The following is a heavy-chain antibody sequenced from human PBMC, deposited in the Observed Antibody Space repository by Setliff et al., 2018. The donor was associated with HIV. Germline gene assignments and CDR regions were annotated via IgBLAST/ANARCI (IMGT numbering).Heavy chain of an antibody. CDR2: FYYNGDS. D-gene: IGHD3-10*01. V-gene: IGHV4-39*07. CDR3: ARDSVVRGVMVGMDV. J-gene: IGHJ6*03. CDR1: GDSVNDRSYF. Sequence: SETLSLTCTVSGDSVNDRSYFWGWIRQPPGKGLEWIGTFYYNGDSRYNPSLKSRVTISVDTSKNQFSLKLSSVTAADTAVYYCARDSVVRGVMVGMDVWGKGTTVTVSS.